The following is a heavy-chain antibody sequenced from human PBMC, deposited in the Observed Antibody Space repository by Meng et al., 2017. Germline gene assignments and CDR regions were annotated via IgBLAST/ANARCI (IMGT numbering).Heavy chain of an antibody. V-gene: IGHV1-69*01. CDR3: ARDIAGCFGY. J-gene: IGHJ4*02. D-gene: IGHD6-13*01. CDR1: GGTFSSDA. CDR2: IIPIFGTA. Sequence: QVTVVRAGAEGEKPGSSVKVSCNASGGTFSSDAISWVRQAPGQGLEWMGGIIPIFGTANYAQKFQGRVTITADESTSTAYMELSSLRSEDTAVYYCARDIAGCFGYWGQGTLVTVSS.